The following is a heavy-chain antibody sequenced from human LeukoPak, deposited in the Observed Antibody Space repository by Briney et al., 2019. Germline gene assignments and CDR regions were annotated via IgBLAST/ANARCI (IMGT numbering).Heavy chain of an antibody. Sequence: SETLSLTCAVYGGSFSGYYWSWIRQPPGKGLEWIGEINHSGSTNYNPSLKSRVTISVDTSKNQFSLKLSSVTAADTAVYYCVRGYGDDYWGQGTLVTVSS. CDR1: GGSFSGYY. CDR2: INHSGST. D-gene: IGHD4-17*01. V-gene: IGHV4-34*01. CDR3: VRGYGDDY. J-gene: IGHJ4*02.